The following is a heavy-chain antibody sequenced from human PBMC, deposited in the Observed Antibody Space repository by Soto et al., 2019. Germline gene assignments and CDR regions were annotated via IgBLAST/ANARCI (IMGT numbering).Heavy chain of an antibody. CDR2: IIPIFGTA. J-gene: IGHJ4*02. CDR3: ARDRALVPGIAVAGPWDY. V-gene: IGHV1-69*06. CDR1: GGTFSSYA. D-gene: IGHD6-19*01. Sequence: SVKVSCKASGGTFSSYAISWVRQAPGQGLEWMGGIIPIFGTANYAQKFQGRVTITADRSTSTAYMGLSSLRSEDTAVYYCARDRALVPGIAVAGPWDYWGQGTLVTVSS.